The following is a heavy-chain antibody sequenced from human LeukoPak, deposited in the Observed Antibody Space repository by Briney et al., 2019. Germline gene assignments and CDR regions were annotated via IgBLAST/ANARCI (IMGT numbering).Heavy chain of an antibody. V-gene: IGHV3-21*01. CDR3: ARERYSIIQNDALDL. CDR2: ITSSSSNI. CDR1: GLTLRSYS. D-gene: IGHD1-26*01. Sequence: PGGSLRLSCAASGLTLRSYSMNWVRQAPGKGLEWVSSITSSSSNIYYADSVRGRFTISRDNAKNSLYLQMNSLRAEDTAVYYCARERYSIIQNDALDLWGQGTMVTVSS. J-gene: IGHJ3*01.